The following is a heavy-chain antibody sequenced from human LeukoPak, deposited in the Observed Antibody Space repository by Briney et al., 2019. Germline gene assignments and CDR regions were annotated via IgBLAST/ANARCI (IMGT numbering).Heavy chain of an antibody. D-gene: IGHD4-23*01. CDR1: GFTFSSYA. V-gene: IGHV3-30-3*01. Sequence: GGSLRLSCAASGFTFSSYAMHWVRQAPGKGLEWVAVISYDGSNKYYADSVKGRFTISRDNSKNTLYLQMNSLRAEDTAVYYCARRGSTVVTSGRTGAFDIWGQGTMVTVSS. J-gene: IGHJ3*02. CDR2: ISYDGSNK. CDR3: ARRGSTVVTSGRTGAFDI.